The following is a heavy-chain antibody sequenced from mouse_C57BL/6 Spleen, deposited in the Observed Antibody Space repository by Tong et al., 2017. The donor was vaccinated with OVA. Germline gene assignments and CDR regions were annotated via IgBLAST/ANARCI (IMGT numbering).Heavy chain of an antibody. CDR3: ARIDWLTGVFDY. J-gene: IGHJ2*01. CDR1: GYTFTDYY. D-gene: IGHD4-1*01. V-gene: IGHV1-26*01. CDR2: INPNNGGT. Sequence: EVQLQESGPELVKPGASVKISCKASGYTFTDYYMNWVKQSHGKSLEWIGDINPNNGGTSYNQKFKGKATLTVNKSYSTAYMELRSLTSEDSAVYYCARIDWLTGVFDYWGQGTTLTVSS.